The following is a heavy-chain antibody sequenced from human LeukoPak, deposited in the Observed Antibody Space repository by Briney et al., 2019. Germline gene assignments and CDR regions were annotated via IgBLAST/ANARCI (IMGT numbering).Heavy chain of an antibody. J-gene: IGHJ3*02. V-gene: IGHV1-3*01. Sequence: ASVKVSCKASGYTFTSYAMHWARQAPGQRLEWMGWINAGNGNTKYSQKFQGRVTITRDTSASTAYMELSSLRSEDTAVYYCARAPRPRGVVIISSGAFDIWGQGTMVTVSS. D-gene: IGHD3-3*01. CDR2: INAGNGNT. CDR3: ARAPRPRGVVIISSGAFDI. CDR1: GYTFTSYA.